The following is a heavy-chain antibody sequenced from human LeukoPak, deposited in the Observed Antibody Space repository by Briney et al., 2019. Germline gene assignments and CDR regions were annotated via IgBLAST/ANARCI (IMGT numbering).Heavy chain of an antibody. Sequence: GGSLRLSCAASGFTFSSYSMNWVRQAPGKGLEWVSSISSSSSYIYYADSVKGRFTISRDNAKNSLYLQMNSLRAEDTAVYYCARDHGRTSNYDSSGYYWVDAFDIWGQGTMVTVSS. CDR1: GFTFSSYS. D-gene: IGHD3-22*01. J-gene: IGHJ3*02. CDR2: ISSSSSYI. V-gene: IGHV3-21*01. CDR3: ARDHGRTSNYDSSGYYWVDAFDI.